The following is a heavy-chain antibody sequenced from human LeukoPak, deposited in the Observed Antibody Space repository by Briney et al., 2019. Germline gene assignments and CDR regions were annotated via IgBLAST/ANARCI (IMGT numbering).Heavy chain of an antibody. J-gene: IGHJ4*02. V-gene: IGHV5-51*01. Sequence: GESLKISCKGSGYSLTSYWIGWVRQMPGKGLEWMGIIYPGDSDTRYSPSFQGQVTISADKSISTAYLQWSSLKASDTAMYYCARHERALVPHYCDSSGYYFWGQGTLVTVSS. D-gene: IGHD3-22*01. CDR1: GYSLTSYW. CDR3: ARHERALVPHYCDSSGYYF. CDR2: IYPGDSDT.